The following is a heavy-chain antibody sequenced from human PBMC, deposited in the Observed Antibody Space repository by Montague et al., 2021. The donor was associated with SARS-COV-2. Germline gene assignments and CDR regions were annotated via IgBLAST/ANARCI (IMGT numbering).Heavy chain of an antibody. CDR1: GFTFSYYG. D-gene: IGHD3-22*01. CDR3: ARDRGSSGSTAEYFLH. CDR2: ITSSSSYI. Sequence: SLRLSCAASGFTFSYYGMNWVRQAPGKGLEWISSITSSSSYIYYADSVKGRFTISRDNAKNSLYLQMNSLRDEDTAVYYCARDRGSSGSTAEYFLHWGQGTLVTVSS. J-gene: IGHJ1*01. V-gene: IGHV3-21*01.